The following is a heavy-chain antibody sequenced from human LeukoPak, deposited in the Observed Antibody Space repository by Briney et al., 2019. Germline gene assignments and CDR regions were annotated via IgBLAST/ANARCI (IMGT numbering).Heavy chain of an antibody. CDR3: AGRPTGIDY. CDR2: IKYSGST. D-gene: IGHD4-17*01. J-gene: IGHJ4*02. Sequence: TPSETLSLTCVVYGGSFSGSYWSWIRQPPGKGLEWIGEIKYSGSTTYNPSLKSRVTISADTSKNQFSLKLSSVTAADTAVYYCAGRPTGIDYWGQGTLVTVSS. CDR1: GGSFSGSY. V-gene: IGHV4-34*01.